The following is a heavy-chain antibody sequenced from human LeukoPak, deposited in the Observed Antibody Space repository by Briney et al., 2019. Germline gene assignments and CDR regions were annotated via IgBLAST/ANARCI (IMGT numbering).Heavy chain of an antibody. CDR2: ISGSGGST. V-gene: IGHV3-23*01. D-gene: IGHD5-18*01. Sequence: GGSLRLSCAASGFTFSSYAMSWVRQAPGKGLEWVSAISGSGGSTYYADSVKGRFTISRDNSKNTLYLQMNSLRAEDTAVYYCAKDDSVDTAMVSGSPITLFDYWGQGTLVTVSS. CDR1: GFTFSSYA. J-gene: IGHJ4*02. CDR3: AKDDSVDTAMVSGSPITLFDY.